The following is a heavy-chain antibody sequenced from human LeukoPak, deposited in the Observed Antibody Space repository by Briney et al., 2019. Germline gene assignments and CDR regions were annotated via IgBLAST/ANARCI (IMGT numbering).Heavy chain of an antibody. Sequence: GGSLRLSCAASGFTFSSYGMHWVRQAPGKGLEWVAVISYDGSNKYYADSVKGRFTISRDNSKNTLYLQMNSLRAEDTAVYYCAKAGYYGSGSYYKPGMDVWGQGTTVTVSS. J-gene: IGHJ6*02. D-gene: IGHD3-10*01. V-gene: IGHV3-30*18. CDR3: AKAGYYGSGSYYKPGMDV. CDR2: ISYDGSNK. CDR1: GFTFSSYG.